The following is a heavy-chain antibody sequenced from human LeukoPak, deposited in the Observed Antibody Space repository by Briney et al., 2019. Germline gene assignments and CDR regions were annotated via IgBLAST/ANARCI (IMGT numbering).Heavy chain of an antibody. D-gene: IGHD3-3*01. CDR2: IYYSGST. CDR1: GGSISSSSYY. V-gene: IGHV4-39*01. Sequence: PSETLSLTCTVSGGSISSSSYYWGWIRQPPGKGLEWIGSIYYSGSTYYNPSLKSRVTISVDTSKNQFSLKLSSVTAADTAVYYCARGADFWSGYSDLYYFDYWGQGTLVTVSS. CDR3: ARGADFWSGYSDLYYFDY. J-gene: IGHJ4*02.